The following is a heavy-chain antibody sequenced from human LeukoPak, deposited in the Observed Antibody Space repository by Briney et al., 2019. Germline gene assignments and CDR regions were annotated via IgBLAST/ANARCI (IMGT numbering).Heavy chain of an antibody. D-gene: IGHD3-16*01. V-gene: IGHV3-53*04. J-gene: IGHJ4*02. CDR1: GFXVSSNY. Sequence: GGSLRLSCAASGFXVSSNYMSWVRQAPGKGLEWVSVIYSGGSTYYADSVKGRFTISRHNSKNTLYLQMNSLRAEDTAVYYCASLAWGDPFDYWGQGTLVTVSS. CDR3: ASLAWGDPFDY. CDR2: IYSGGST.